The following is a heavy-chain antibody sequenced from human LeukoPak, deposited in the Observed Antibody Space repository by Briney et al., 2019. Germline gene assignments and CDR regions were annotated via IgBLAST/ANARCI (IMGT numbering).Heavy chain of an antibody. Sequence: SETLSLTCTVSGGSISSSSYYWAWIRQPPGKGLEWIGSIYYSGCTYYNPSPKSRVAVSVDTSKNHFSLKLSSVTAADTAVYYCARHLTIRYCTSSSCSCWFDPWGQGTLVTVSS. CDR1: GGSISSSSYY. CDR2: IYYSGCT. CDR3: ARHLTIRYCTSSSCSCWFDP. V-gene: IGHV4-39*01. D-gene: IGHD2-2*01. J-gene: IGHJ5*02.